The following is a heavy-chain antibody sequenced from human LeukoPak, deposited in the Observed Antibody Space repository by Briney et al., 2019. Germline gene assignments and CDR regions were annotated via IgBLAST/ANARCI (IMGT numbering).Heavy chain of an antibody. CDR3: MRSFQGAD. CDR2: IHYTGTT. Sequence: PSQTLSLTCTVSGGSVTTSPWYWSWIRQSPGKGLEWIGYIHYTGTTSYNPSLESRVTISIDTSENQFSLNLRSVTAADTAVYYCMRSFQGADWGQGTLVTVST. V-gene: IGHV4-61*01. CDR1: GGSVTTSPWY. J-gene: IGHJ4*02.